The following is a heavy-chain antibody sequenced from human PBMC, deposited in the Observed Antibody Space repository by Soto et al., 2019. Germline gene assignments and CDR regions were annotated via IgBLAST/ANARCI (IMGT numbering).Heavy chain of an antibody. CDR2: IYYSGTT. D-gene: IGHD2-21*01. CDR1: GGSISSCGYY. V-gene: IGHV4-31*03. CDR3: AASCVACGGFNYYGMDV. Sequence: SETLSLTCTVSGGSISSCGYYWYWIRQHPGKGLEWIGYIYYSGTTYYNPSLKSRVTISVDTSKNQFSLKLSSVTAADTAVYYCAASCVACGGFNYYGMDVWGQGTTVTVSS. J-gene: IGHJ6*02.